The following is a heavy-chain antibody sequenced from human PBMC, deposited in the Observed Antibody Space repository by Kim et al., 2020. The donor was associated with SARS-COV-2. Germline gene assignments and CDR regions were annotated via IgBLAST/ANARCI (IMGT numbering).Heavy chain of an antibody. Sequence: GGSLRLSCAASGFTISTYSMTWVRQAPGKGLEWVSSISVSSSHIYYADSVKGRFTISRDNAKNSLDLQMNSLRAEDTAVYYCARLGDTSGYYWGQGTLVTVSS. J-gene: IGHJ4*02. D-gene: IGHD3-22*01. V-gene: IGHV3-21*01. CDR2: ISVSSSHI. CDR1: GFTISTYS. CDR3: ARLGDTSGYY.